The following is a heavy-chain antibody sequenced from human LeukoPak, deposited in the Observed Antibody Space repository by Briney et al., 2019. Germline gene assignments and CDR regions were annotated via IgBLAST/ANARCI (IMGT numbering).Heavy chain of an antibody. Sequence: SETLSLTCAVYGGSFSGYYWSWIRQPPGKGLEWIGEINHSGSTNYNPSLKSRVTISVDTSKNQFSLKLSSVTAADTAVYYCARVPYYDFWSGSRYYFDYWGQGTLVTVSS. V-gene: IGHV4-34*01. CDR1: GGSFSGYY. CDR3: ARVPYYDFWSGSRYYFDY. J-gene: IGHJ4*02. CDR2: INHSGST. D-gene: IGHD3-3*01.